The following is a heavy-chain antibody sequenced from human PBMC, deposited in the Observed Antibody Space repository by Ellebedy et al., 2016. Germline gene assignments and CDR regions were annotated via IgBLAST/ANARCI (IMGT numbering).Heavy chain of an antibody. CDR3: ARDNLWGLAVGNMDV. J-gene: IGHJ6*03. CDR2: ISYDGSNK. Sequence: GESLKISXAASGFTFSSYAMHWVRQAPGKGLEWVAVISYDGSNKYYADSVKGRFTISRDNSKNTLYLQMNSLRAEDTAVYYCARDNLWGLAVGNMDVWGKGTTVTVSS. CDR1: GFTFSSYA. D-gene: IGHD3-16*01. V-gene: IGHV3-30-3*01.